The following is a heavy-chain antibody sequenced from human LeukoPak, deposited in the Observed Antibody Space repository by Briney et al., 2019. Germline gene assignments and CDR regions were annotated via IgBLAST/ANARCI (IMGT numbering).Heavy chain of an antibody. CDR3: ARRSRLWLEENAFDI. CDR1: GGSISSGSYY. Sequence: SETLSLTCTVSGGSISSGSYYWSWIRQPAGKGLEWIGRIYTSGSTNYNPSLKSRVTISVDTSKNQFSLKLSSVTAADTAVYYCARRSRLWLEENAFDIWGQGTMVTVSS. J-gene: IGHJ3*02. CDR2: IYTSGST. D-gene: IGHD3-10*01. V-gene: IGHV4-61*02.